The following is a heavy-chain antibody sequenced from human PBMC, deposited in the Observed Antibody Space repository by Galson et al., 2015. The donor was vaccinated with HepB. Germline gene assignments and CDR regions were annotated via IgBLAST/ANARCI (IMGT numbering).Heavy chain of an antibody. V-gene: IGHV5-51*01. D-gene: IGHD6-19*01. Sequence: QSGAEVKRPGESLKISCKGSGYSFTSYWIGWVRQMPGKGLEWMGIIYPGDSDTRYSPSFQGQVTISADKSISTAYLQWSSLKASDTAMYYCARLQQWLPHRGYFDYWGQGTLVTVSS. J-gene: IGHJ4*02. CDR2: IYPGDSDT. CDR1: GYSFTSYW. CDR3: ARLQQWLPHRGYFDY.